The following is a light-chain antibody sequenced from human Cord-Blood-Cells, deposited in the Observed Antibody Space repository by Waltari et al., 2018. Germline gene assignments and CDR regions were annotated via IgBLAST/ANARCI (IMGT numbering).Light chain of an antibody. J-gene: IGKJ1*01. Sequence: DIKMTQSTYSLSASVGDRVTITCRASQSISSYLNWYQQKPGKAPKLLIYAASSLQSGVPSRFSGSGSGTDFTLTISSLQPEDFATYYCQQSYSTPRTFGQGTKVEIK. CDR1: QSISSY. CDR3: QQSYSTPRT. V-gene: IGKV1-39*01. CDR2: AAS.